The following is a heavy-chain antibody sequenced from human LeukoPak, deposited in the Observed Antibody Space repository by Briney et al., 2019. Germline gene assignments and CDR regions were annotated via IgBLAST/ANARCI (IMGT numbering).Heavy chain of an antibody. CDR3: AREYRKLSYYYYGMDV. V-gene: IGHV1-69*13. CDR1: GGTFSSYA. Sequence: ASVKVSCKASGGTFSSYAISWVRQAPGQGLEWMGGIIPIFGTANYAQKFQGRVTITADESTSTAYMELSSLRSEDTAVYYYAREYRKLSYYYYGMDVWGQGTTVTVSS. CDR2: IIPIFGTA. J-gene: IGHJ6*02. D-gene: IGHD5-18*01.